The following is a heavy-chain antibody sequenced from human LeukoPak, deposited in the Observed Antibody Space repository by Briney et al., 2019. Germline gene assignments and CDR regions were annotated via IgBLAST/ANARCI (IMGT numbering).Heavy chain of an antibody. CDR1: GFTFSSYA. CDR3: AKDFFSSGWSFDP. J-gene: IGHJ5*02. Sequence: GGSLRLSCATSGFTFSSYAMSWVRQAPGKGLEWVSVISGSGGSTNYADSVKGRFTISRDNSKNTLYLQVNSLRAEDTAIYYCAKDFFSSGWSFDPWGRGTLVTASS. D-gene: IGHD6-19*01. V-gene: IGHV3-23*01. CDR2: ISGSGGST.